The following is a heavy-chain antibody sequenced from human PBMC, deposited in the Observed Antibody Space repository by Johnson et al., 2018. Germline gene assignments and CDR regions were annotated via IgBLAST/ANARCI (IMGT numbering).Heavy chain of an antibody. CDR3: ALFGLGRPY. CDR2: INSDGSRT. D-gene: IGHD3/OR15-3a*01. V-gene: IGHV3-74*02. Sequence: VQLVQSGGGLVQPGGSLRLSCAASGFTLRNHWRQAPGKGLVWVSHINSDGSRTKYADSVQGRLTISRENAKNTLFLQMNSLRAEDTAVYYCALFGLGRPYWGQGTLVTVSS. CDR1: GFTLRNHW. J-gene: IGHJ4*02.